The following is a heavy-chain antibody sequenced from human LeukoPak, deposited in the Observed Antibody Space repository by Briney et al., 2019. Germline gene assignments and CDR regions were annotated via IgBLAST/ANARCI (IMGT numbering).Heavy chain of an antibody. CDR3: ARDLDCSGGSCSYYFDY. CDR2: IWYDGSNK. V-gene: IGHV3-33*01. D-gene: IGHD2-15*01. Sequence: PGGSLRLSCAASGFTFISYGMHLVRQAPGKGLQWVAFIWYDGSNKYYADSVKGRFTISRDNSKNTLYLQMNSLRAEDTAVYYCARDLDCSGGSCSYYFDYWGQGTLVTVSS. J-gene: IGHJ4*02. CDR1: GFTFISYG.